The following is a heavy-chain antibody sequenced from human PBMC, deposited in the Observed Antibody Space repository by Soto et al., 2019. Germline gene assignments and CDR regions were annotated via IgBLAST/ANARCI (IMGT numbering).Heavy chain of an antibody. Sequence: QVQLQESGPGLVKPSQTLSLTCTVSGGSISSGGYYWSWIRQHPGKGLEWIGYIYYSGSTYYNPSLSSRVTITLDTSKNQFSLKLSSVTAADTAVYYCARAGDSSGYYYGKIDYWGQGTLVTVSS. J-gene: IGHJ4*02. CDR1: GGSISSGGYY. V-gene: IGHV4-31*03. CDR3: ARAGDSSGYYYGKIDY. D-gene: IGHD3-22*01. CDR2: IYYSGST.